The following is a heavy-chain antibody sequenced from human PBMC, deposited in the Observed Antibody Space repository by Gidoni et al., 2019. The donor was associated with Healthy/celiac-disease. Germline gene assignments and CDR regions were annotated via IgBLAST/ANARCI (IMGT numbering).Heavy chain of an antibody. Sequence: QVQLQESAPGLVKPYQTLSPTSTVSARSLSSGGYYWSWIRQHPGKGLEWIRYIYYSGSTYYNPSLKSRVTISVDTSKNQFSLKLSSVTAADTAVYYCARVNHFGWSFDYWGQGTLVTVSS. V-gene: IGHV4-31*03. CDR2: IYYSGST. CDR1: ARSLSSGGYY. D-gene: IGHD6-19*01. CDR3: ARVNHFGWSFDY. J-gene: IGHJ4*02.